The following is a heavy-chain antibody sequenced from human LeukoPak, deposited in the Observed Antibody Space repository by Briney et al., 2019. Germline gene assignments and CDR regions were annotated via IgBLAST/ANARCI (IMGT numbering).Heavy chain of an antibody. J-gene: IGHJ4*02. CDR3: ARAFGRYCSGESCYPFVY. CDR1: GGSFTDYF. V-gene: IGHV4-34*01. D-gene: IGHD2-15*01. CDR2: INHAGST. Sequence: SETLSLTCAVYGGSFTDYFWTLIRQPPGKGLEWIGEINHAGSTNYNPSLKSRLTISVDTSKNHFSLKLRSVSAGDTAVYYCARAFGRYCSGESCYPFVYSGQGNLVTVSS.